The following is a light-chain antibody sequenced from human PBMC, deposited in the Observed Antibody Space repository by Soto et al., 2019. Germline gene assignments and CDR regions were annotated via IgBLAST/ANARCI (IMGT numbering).Light chain of an antibody. CDR2: GAS. CDR3: QKYNNWPRT. CDR1: HFVATSY. J-gene: IGKJ1*01. V-gene: IGKV3-15*01. Sequence: EIVLTQSPGTLSLSPGERATLSSRASHFVATSYVAWYQQKPGRAPRLLIYGASTRATGIPVRLSGSGSGTELTLTISRLQSEDFAVYYCQKYNNWPRTCGQGTKVDIK.